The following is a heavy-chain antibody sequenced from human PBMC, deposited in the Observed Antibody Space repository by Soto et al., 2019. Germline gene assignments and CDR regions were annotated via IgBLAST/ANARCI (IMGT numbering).Heavy chain of an antibody. J-gene: IGHJ4*02. CDR1: RYTFTGYY. CDR2: IDPNSGGT. D-gene: IGHD1-26*01. Sequence: QVQLVQSGAEVKKPGASVKVSCKASRYTFTGYYMHWVRQAPGQGLEWMGWIDPNSGGTDYAQKFQGRVTMTRDTFISTAYMELSRLRVDDTAVYYCARVMSGSYLGHGYYFDYWGQGTLVTVSS. V-gene: IGHV1-2*02. CDR3: ARVMSGSYLGHGYYFDY.